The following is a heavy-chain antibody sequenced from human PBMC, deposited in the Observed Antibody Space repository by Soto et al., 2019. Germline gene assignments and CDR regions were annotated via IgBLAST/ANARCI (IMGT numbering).Heavy chain of an antibody. Sequence: QVLLVESGGGVVQPGRSLRISCAVSGFTFSSFGMHWVRQAPGKGLEWVAVISDDGSSKHYADSLKGRFTISRDNSNITLYLQMDSLGPEDTAVYYCAKDRWGDFGDLNLPGYWGQGTLVTFSS. CDR2: ISDDGSSK. D-gene: IGHD4-17*01. J-gene: IGHJ4*02. CDR3: AKDRWGDFGDLNLPGY. V-gene: IGHV3-30*18. CDR1: GFTFSSFG.